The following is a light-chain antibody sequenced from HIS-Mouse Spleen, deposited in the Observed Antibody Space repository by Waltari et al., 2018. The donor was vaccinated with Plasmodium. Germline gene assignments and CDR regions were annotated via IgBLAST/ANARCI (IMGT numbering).Light chain of an antibody. CDR3: QVWDSSSDHPV. J-gene: IGLJ2*01. Sequence: SYVLTQPASASVAHGQAARVTCGGSRLRSKSVHWYQQKPGQAPVLVVSDDTDRPSGIPERFSGSNSGNTATLTISRVEAGDEADYYCQVWDSSSDHPVFGGGTKLTVL. V-gene: IGLV3-21*02. CDR2: DDT. CDR1: RLRSKS.